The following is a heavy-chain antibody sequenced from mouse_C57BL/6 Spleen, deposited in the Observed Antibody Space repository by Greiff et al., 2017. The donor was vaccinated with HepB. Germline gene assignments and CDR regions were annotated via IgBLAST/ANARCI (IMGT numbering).Heavy chain of an antibody. V-gene: IGHV6-6*01. CDR1: GFTFSDAW. Sequence: EVKVEESGGGLVQPGGSMKLSCAASGFTFSDAWMDWVRQSPEKGLEWVAEIRNKANNHATYYAESVEGRFTISRDDSKSSVYLQMNSLRAEDTGIYYCTRHGSSYGFAYWGQGTLVTVSA. J-gene: IGHJ3*01. D-gene: IGHD1-1*01. CDR3: TRHGSSYGFAY. CDR2: IRNKANNHAT.